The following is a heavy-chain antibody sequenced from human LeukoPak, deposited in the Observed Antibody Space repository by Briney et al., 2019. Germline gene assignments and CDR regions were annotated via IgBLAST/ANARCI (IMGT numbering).Heavy chain of an antibody. J-gene: IGHJ4*02. CDR3: AKDGSNYYDSSGYYYVGSFDY. V-gene: IGHV3-23*01. D-gene: IGHD3-22*01. CDR1: GFTFSSYA. Sequence: GSLRLSCAASGFTFSSYAMSWVRQAPGKGLEWVLAISGSGGSTYYADSVKGRFTISRDNSKNTLYLQMNSLRAEDTAVYYCAKDGSNYYDSSGYYYVGSFDYWGQGTLVTVSS. CDR2: ISGSGGST.